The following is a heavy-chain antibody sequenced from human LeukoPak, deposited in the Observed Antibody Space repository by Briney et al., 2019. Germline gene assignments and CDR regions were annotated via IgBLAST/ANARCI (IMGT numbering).Heavy chain of an antibody. CDR2: IYSGGST. CDR1: GFTVSSNY. D-gene: IGHD3-10*01. Sequence: TGGSLRLSCAASGFTVSSNYMSWVRQAPGKGLECGSVIYSGGSTYYADSVKGRFTISRDNSKNTLYLQMHRLRPEDTAVYYCARDISGSDGYWGQGTLVTVSS. V-gene: IGHV3-53*01. J-gene: IGHJ4*02. CDR3: ARDISGSDGY.